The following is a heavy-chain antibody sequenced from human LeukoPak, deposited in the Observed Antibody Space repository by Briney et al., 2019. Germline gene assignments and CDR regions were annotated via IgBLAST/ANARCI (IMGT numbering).Heavy chain of an antibody. D-gene: IGHD6-19*01. CDR1: GSTLTDIS. CDR2: FDPEDGET. CDR3: ATESSGVLDI. Sequence: ASVTLSFNCSGSTLTDISIHWGRWAPGKGLEWMGGFDPEDGETIYAQKFQGRVTMTEATSTDTAYMELSSLRSEDTAVCYCATESSGVLDIWGQGTMVTVSS. J-gene: IGHJ3*02. V-gene: IGHV1-24*01.